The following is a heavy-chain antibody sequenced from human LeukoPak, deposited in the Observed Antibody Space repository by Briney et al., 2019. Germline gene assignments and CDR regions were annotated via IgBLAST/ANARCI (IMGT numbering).Heavy chain of an antibody. CDR2: IYSGGST. CDR3: AGLVVPAAIAIDP. V-gene: IGHV3-53*01. Sequence: GGSLRLSCAASGFTVSSNYMSWVRQAPGKGLEWVSVIYSGGSTYYADSVKGRFTISRDNSKNTLYLQMNSLRAEDTAVYYCAGLVVPAAIAIDPWGQGTLVTVSS. J-gene: IGHJ5*02. CDR1: GFTVSSNY. D-gene: IGHD2-2*01.